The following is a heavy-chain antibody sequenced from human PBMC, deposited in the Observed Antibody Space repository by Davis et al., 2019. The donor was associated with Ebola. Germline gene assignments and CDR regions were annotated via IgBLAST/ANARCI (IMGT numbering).Heavy chain of an antibody. D-gene: IGHD1-1*01. CDR3: AKAPTGTTGTTWFDY. V-gene: IGHV3-23*01. CDR1: GFTFSSYD. Sequence: GESLKISCAASGFTFSSYDMSWVRQAPGKGLEWVSGIGPTATTTHYADSVKGRFTISRDNSKNTLYLQMNSLRAEDTAVYYCAKAPTGTTGTTWFDYWGQGTLVTVSS. CDR2: IGPTATTT. J-gene: IGHJ4*02.